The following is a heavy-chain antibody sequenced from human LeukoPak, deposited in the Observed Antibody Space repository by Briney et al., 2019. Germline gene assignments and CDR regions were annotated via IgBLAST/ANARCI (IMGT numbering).Heavy chain of an antibody. CDR2: ISYDGSNK. D-gene: IGHD3-22*01. J-gene: IGHJ4*02. CDR3: ARDAGGVVSHNYFDY. Sequence: GGSLRLSCAASGFTFSSYAMHWVRQAPGKGLEWVAVISYDGSNKYYADSVKGRFTISRDNSKNTLYLQMNSLRAEDTAVYYCARDAGGVVSHNYFDYWGQGTLVTVSS. V-gene: IGHV3-30-3*01. CDR1: GFTFSSYA.